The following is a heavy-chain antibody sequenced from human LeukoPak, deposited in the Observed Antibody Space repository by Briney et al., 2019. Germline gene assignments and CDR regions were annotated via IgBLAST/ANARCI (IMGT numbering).Heavy chain of an antibody. V-gene: IGHV7-4-1*02. CDR3: ARLPFTSTWTRGGYYYYYGMDV. J-gene: IGHJ6*02. CDR1: GYTFTSYA. CDR2: SNTNTGNP. Sequence: GASVKVSCKASGYTFTSYAMNWVRQAPGQGLEWMGWSNTNTGNPTYAQGFTGRFVFSLDTSVSTAYLQISSLKAEDTAVYYCARLPFTSTWTRGGYYYYYGMDVWGQGTTVTVSS. D-gene: IGHD1-1*01.